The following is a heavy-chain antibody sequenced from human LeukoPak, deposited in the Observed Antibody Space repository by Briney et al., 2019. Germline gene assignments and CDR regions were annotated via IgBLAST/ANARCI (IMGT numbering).Heavy chain of an antibody. CDR1: GGTFSSYA. CDR2: IIPIFGTA. J-gene: IGHJ5*02. CDR3: ARGAYDYVWGSYRLNWFDP. D-gene: IGHD3-16*02. V-gene: IGHV1-69*13. Sequence: GASVKVSCKASGGTFSSYAISWVRQAPGQGLEWMGGIIPIFGTANYAQMFQGRVTITADESTSTAYMELSSLRSEDTAVYYCARGAYDYVWGSYRLNWFDPWGQGTLVTVSS.